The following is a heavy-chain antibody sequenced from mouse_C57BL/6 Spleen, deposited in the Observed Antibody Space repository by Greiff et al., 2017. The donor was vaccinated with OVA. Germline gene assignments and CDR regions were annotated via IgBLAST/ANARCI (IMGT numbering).Heavy chain of an antibody. J-gene: IGHJ1*03. Sequence: VQLQQSGAELVRPGASVTLSCKASGYTFTDYEMHWVKQTPVHGLEWIGAIDPETGGTAYNQKFKGKAILTADKSSSTAYMELRSLTSEDSAVYYCTIIYYGNSLGVWGTGTTVTVSS. CDR2: IDPETGGT. D-gene: IGHD2-1*01. CDR1: GYTFTDYE. V-gene: IGHV1-15*01. CDR3: TIIYYGNSLGV.